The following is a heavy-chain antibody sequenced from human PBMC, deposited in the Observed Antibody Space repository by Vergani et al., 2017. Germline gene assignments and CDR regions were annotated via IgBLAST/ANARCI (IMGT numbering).Heavy chain of an antibody. D-gene: IGHD6-19*01. J-gene: IGHJ6*02. CDR1: GYTFTSYY. CDR3: AREKQWLARGNYYYYGMDV. V-gene: IGHV1-46*01. Sequence: QVQLVQSGAEVKKPGASVKVSCKASGYTFTSYYMHWVRQAPGQGLEWMGIINPSGGSTSYAQKFQGRVTMTRDTSTSTVYMELSSLRSEDTAVYYCAREKQWLARGNYYYYGMDVWGQGTTVTVSS. CDR2: INPSGGST.